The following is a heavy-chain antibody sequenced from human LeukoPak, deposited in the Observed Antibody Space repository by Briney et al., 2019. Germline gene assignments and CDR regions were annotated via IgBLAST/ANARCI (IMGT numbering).Heavy chain of an antibody. CDR2: ITNSGGDT. J-gene: IGHJ4*02. D-gene: IGHD6-6*01. Sequence: PGASLRLSCAASGFTFSSYAMSWVRQAPGKGLEWVSAITNSGGDTYHADSVKGRFTISRDNSKNTLYLQMNSLRVEDTAVYYCAKGSSSSRPYYFDYWGQGTLVTVSS. CDR1: GFTFSSYA. V-gene: IGHV3-23*01. CDR3: AKGSSSSRPYYFDY.